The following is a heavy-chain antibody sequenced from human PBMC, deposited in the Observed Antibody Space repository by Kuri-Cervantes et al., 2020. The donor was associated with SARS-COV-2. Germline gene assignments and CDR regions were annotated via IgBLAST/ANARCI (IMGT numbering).Heavy chain of an antibody. D-gene: IGHD6-13*01. CDR2: INPNSGST. J-gene: IGHJ3*02. CDR3: ARDSATSRSAFDI. Sequence: ASVKVSCKASGYTFTGYYMHWVRQAPGQGLEWMGWINPNSGSTNYAQKFQGRVTMTRDTSISTAYMELSRLRSDDTAVYYCARDSATSRSAFDIWGQGTMVTVSS. CDR1: GYTFTGYY. V-gene: IGHV1-2*02.